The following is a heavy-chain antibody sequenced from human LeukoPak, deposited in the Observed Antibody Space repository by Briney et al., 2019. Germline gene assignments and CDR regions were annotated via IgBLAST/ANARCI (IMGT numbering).Heavy chain of an antibody. J-gene: IGHJ4*02. D-gene: IGHD6-13*01. CDR3: AAVPLYSSSWDFDY. Sequence: SVKVSCKASGFTFTSSAMQWVRQARGQRLEWIGWIVVGSGNTNYAQKFQERVTITRDMSTSTAYMELSSLRSEDTAVYYCAAVPLYSSSWDFDYWGLGTLVTVSS. V-gene: IGHV1-58*02. CDR2: IVVGSGNT. CDR1: GFTFTSSA.